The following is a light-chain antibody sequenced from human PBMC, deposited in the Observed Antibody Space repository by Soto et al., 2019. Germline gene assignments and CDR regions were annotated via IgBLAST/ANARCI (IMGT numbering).Light chain of an antibody. CDR1: QSVSSY. CDR2: DAS. Sequence: EIVLTQSPATLSLSPGERATLSCRASQSVSSYLAWYQQKPGQDPSLLIYDASNRATGIPARFSGSGSGTDFTLTISSLETEDFAVYYCQQRSNSFTFGPGTKVDIK. CDR3: QQRSNSFT. V-gene: IGKV3-11*01. J-gene: IGKJ3*01.